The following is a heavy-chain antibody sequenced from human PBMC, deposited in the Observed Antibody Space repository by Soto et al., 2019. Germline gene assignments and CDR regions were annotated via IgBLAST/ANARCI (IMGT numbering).Heavy chain of an antibody. V-gene: IGHV4-59*11. CDR2: IYYNGNT. D-gene: IGHD7-27*01. J-gene: IGHJ4*02. CDR3: TRANWYSEY. Sequence: QVQLQESGPGLVQPSATLSLTCSVSGGSISNHYWSWRRQPPGKGLEWIGYIYYNGNTNYNPSLKRRVTMSVDTSRNQISLKLTTVTAADTAVYYCTRANWYSEYWGQGTLVTVSS. CDR1: GGSISNHY.